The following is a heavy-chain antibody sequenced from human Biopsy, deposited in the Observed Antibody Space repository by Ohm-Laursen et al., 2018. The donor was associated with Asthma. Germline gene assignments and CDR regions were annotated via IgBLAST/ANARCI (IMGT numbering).Heavy chain of an antibody. J-gene: IGHJ3*01. D-gene: IGHD3-9*01. Sequence: ASVKVSCKASGYNFISFAIHWVRQAPGQRLEWMCWVNTGNGDTKYSQKFQGRVAITRDTSASTAYMELRSLRSEDTATYYCARTYYDFLTGQVKDVFGVWGQGTMVTVSS. CDR3: ARTYYDFLTGQVKDVFGV. CDR1: GYNFISFA. CDR2: VNTGNGDT. V-gene: IGHV1-3*04.